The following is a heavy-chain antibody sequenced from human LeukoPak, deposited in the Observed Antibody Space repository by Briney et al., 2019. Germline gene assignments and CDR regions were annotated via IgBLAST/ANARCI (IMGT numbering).Heavy chain of an antibody. V-gene: IGHV4-4*07. D-gene: IGHD2-2*01. CDR2: IYTSGST. CDR1: GGSISSYY. J-gene: IGHJ6*02. CDR3: ARSARLVPAAMMDV. Sequence: SETLSLTCTVSGGSISSYYWSWIRQPAGKGLEWIGRIYTSGSTNYNPSLKSRVNMSVDTSKNQFSLKLSSVTAADTAVYYCARSARLVPAAMMDVWGQGTTVTVSS.